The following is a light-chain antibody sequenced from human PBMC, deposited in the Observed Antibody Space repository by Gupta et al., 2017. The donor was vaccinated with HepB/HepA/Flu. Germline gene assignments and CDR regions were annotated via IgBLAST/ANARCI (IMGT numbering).Light chain of an antibody. Sequence: QSALTQPPSASGSPGQSVTISCTGTSSAVGGYNYVSWYQQHPGQAPNIMIYEVTRRPSGVPDRFSGSKSGNTASLTVSGLQAEDEADYYCSSDGDSNNMNVVFGGGTKLTVL. CDR2: EVT. CDR3: SSDGDSNNMNVV. V-gene: IGLV2-8*01. J-gene: IGLJ2*01. CDR1: SSAVGGYNY.